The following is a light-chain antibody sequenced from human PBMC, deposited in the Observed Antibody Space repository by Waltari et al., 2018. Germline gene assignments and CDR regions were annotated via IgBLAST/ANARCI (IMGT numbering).Light chain of an antibody. V-gene: IGKV4-1*01. Sequence: DIVMTQSPDSLAVSLGERATINCKSSQSVFLSGHNYNGFAWYQQKPGQPPKLLIYWASARVSGVPDRFSGSGSETDFSLTISSLQAEDVAVYYCQQNRDTPRTFGQGTKVEIK. CDR2: WAS. J-gene: IGKJ1*01. CDR3: QQNRDTPRT. CDR1: QSVFLSGHNYNG.